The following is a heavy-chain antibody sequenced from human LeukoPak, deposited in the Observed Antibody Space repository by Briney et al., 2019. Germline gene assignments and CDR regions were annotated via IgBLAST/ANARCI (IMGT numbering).Heavy chain of an antibody. Sequence: GGSLRLSCAASGFTFGDYSMSWVRQAPGGGLEWVANIKQDGGDKCYVESVKGRFTISRDDAKNSLYLQMNSLRAEDTAVYYCARVARISFDFWGEGTLVTVSS. V-gene: IGHV3-7*01. CDR3: ARVARISFDF. CDR1: GFTFGDYS. D-gene: IGHD3-3*02. J-gene: IGHJ4*02. CDR2: IKQDGGDK.